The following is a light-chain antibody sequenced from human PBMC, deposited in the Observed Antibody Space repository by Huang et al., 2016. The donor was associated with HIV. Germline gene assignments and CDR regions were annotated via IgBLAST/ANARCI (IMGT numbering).Light chain of an antibody. CDR2: LGS. J-gene: IGKJ4*01. Sequence: DIVMTQSPLSLPVTPGEPASISCRSSESLLHSNGYDYLDWYLQKPGQSPQLLIYLGSNRASGVPDRFSGSGSATDFTLRISRVEAEEVGIYYCMQALQTPFTFGGGSKVEIK. CDR1: ESLLHSNGYDY. CDR3: MQALQTPFT. V-gene: IGKV2-28*01.